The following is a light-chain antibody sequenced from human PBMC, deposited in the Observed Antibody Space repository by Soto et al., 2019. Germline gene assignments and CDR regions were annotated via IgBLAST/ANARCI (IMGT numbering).Light chain of an antibody. Sequence: DIQMTQSPSTLSASVGDRVTITCRASESIHSWLAWYQQKPEKAPKLLIYKASYLESGVPSRFSGSGSGTEFTLTISSLQPDDFATYYCQQYFSYSWTFGQGTK. CDR3: QQYFSYSWT. J-gene: IGKJ1*01. V-gene: IGKV1-5*03. CDR1: ESIHSW. CDR2: KAS.